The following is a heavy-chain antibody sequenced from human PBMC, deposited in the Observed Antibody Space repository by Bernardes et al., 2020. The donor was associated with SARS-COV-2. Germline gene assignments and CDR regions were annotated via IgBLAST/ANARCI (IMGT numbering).Heavy chain of an antibody. D-gene: IGHD3-10*01. CDR1: GFIVSNYY. V-gene: IGHV3-53*01. CDR2: IYIGGNI. J-gene: IGHJ6*02. CDR3: ARGGFHYDSQRDYGLDV. Sequence: GGSLRLSCAASGFIVSNYYMTWVRRAPGKGLEWVSNIYIGGNIHYADSVNGRFTISRDNSKNTLYLQMNSLRAEDTAVYYCARGGFHYDSQRDYGLDVWGQGTTVTVAS.